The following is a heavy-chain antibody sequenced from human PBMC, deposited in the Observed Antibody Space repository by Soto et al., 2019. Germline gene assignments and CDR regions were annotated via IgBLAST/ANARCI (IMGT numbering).Heavy chain of an antibody. D-gene: IGHD1-1*01. V-gene: IGHV3-7*05. Sequence: EVHLVESGGGLVQRGGSLRLSCAASGFTFRAYWMSWVRQAPGKGLEWVANIDQDGSGKCYVDSVRGRFTISRDNAHNSLYLQTNSLRDEDTAVYFCARRREGTGRTLDYWGQGTLVTVSS. CDR2: IDQDGSGK. CDR3: ARRREGTGRTLDY. J-gene: IGHJ4*02. CDR1: GFTFRAYW.